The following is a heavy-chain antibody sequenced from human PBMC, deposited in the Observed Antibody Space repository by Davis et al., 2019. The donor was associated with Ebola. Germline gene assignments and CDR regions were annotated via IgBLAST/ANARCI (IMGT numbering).Heavy chain of an antibody. Sequence: MPSETLSLTCTVSGGSISSYYWSWIRQPPGKGLEWIGEINHSGSTNYNPSLKSRVTISVDTSKNQFSLKLSSVTAADTAVYYWARVVPAAITGGGWFDPWGQGTLVTVSS. V-gene: IGHV4-34*01. D-gene: IGHD2-2*02. CDR3: ARVVPAAITGGGWFDP. J-gene: IGHJ5*02. CDR2: INHSGST. CDR1: GGSISSYY.